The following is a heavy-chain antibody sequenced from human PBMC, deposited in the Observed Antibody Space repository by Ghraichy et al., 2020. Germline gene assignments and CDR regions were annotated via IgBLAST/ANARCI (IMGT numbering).Heavy chain of an antibody. D-gene: IGHD6-13*01. J-gene: IGHJ4*02. Sequence: GESLNISCAASGFTFSNYAMNWVRQAPGKGLEVVSVISGSGDSTYYADSVKGRFTISRDDSKNTLYLQMNSLRAEDTAVYYCAKGSSGSWYVLDYWGQGTLVTVSS. CDR1: GFTFSNYA. V-gene: IGHV3-23*01. CDR3: AKGSSGSWYVLDY. CDR2: ISGSGDST.